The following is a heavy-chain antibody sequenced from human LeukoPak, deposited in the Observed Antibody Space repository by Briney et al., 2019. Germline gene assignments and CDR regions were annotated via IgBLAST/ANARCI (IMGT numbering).Heavy chain of an antibody. CDR3: ARDRRVIFGVVRALVYYGMDV. CDR1: GYTFTSYA. V-gene: IGHV7-4-1*02. J-gene: IGHJ6*02. Sequence: ASVTVSCKASGYTFTSYAMNWVRQAPGQGLEWMGWISTNTGNPTYAQGFTGRFVFSLDTSVSTAYLQISSLKAEDTAVYYCARDRRVIFGVVRALVYYGMDVWGQGTTVTVSS. D-gene: IGHD3-3*01. CDR2: ISTNTGNP.